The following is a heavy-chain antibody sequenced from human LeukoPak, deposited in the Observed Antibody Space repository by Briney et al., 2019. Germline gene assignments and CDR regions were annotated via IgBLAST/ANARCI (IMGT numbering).Heavy chain of an antibody. D-gene: IGHD3-22*01. V-gene: IGHV3-48*03. CDR2: ISSSGSTI. CDR3: ARDLRSSGYYAFDY. Sequence: GGSLRLSCAASGFTFSSYEMNWVRQAPGKGLEWVSYISSSGSTIYYADSVKGRFTISRDNAKNSLYLQMSSLRAEDTAVYYCARDLRSSGYYAFDYWGQGTLVTVSS. CDR1: GFTFSSYE. J-gene: IGHJ4*02.